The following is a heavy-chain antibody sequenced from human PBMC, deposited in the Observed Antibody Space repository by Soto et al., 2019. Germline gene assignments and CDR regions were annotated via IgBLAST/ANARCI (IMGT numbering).Heavy chain of an antibody. CDR3: SRGLTLRYFDWLLYQYYFDY. J-gene: IGHJ4*02. CDR1: GYTFTSYD. Sequence: ASVKVSCKASGYTFTSYDINWVRQATGQGLEWMGWMNTNSGNTGYAQKFQGRVTMTRNTSISTAYMELSSLRSEDTAVYYCSRGLTLRYFDWLLYQYYFDYWGQGTPVTVSS. D-gene: IGHD3-9*01. V-gene: IGHV1-8*01. CDR2: MNTNSGNT.